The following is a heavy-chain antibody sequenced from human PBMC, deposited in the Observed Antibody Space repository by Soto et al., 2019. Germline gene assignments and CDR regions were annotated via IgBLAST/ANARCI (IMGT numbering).Heavy chain of an antibody. CDR3: ARERDITAAFDY. D-gene: IGHD6-13*01. CDR1: GLIFSNYA. V-gene: IGHV3-23*01. CDR2: ISGSGGSP. J-gene: IGHJ4*02. Sequence: EVQVLESGGVLVQPGGSLRLSCVAPGLIFSNYAMSWVRQAPGKGLEWVSGISGSGGSPHYADSAKGRFTISRDNSKNTLFLQMNTLRAEDTAVYYCARERDITAAFDYWGQGTLVTVSS.